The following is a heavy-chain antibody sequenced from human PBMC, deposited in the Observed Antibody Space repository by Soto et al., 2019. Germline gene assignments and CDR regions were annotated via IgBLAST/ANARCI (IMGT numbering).Heavy chain of an antibody. J-gene: IGHJ5*02. CDR2: FNPNSGGT. D-gene: IGHD3-22*01. CDR1: GYIFTGYY. V-gene: IGHV1-2*02. Sequence: QVQLVQSGAEVKKPGASVKVSCKASGYIFTGYYMHWLLQAPGQGLEWMGWFNPNSGGTKYAQKFQGRVTMTNDTSINTAYMELSGLISDDTAVYYCARGDFDSSANYYAGWFDPWGQGTLVTVSS. CDR3: ARGDFDSSANYYAGWFDP.